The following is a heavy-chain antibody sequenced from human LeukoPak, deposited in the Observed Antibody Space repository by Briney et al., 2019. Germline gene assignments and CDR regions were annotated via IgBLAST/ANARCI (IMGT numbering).Heavy chain of an antibody. D-gene: IGHD3-22*01. CDR2: INSNGGST. CDR3: ARHVVAVGFDY. Sequence: GGSLRLSCVASGFTFSSYAMHWVRQTPGKGLEYVSGINSNGGSTHYANSVKGRFIISRDNSRHTLYLQMGSLRTEDTAVYYCARHVVAVGFDYWGQGTLVTVSS. J-gene: IGHJ4*02. V-gene: IGHV3-64*01. CDR1: GFTFSSYA.